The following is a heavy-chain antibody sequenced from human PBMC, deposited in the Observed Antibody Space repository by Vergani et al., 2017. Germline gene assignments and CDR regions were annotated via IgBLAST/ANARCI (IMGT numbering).Heavy chain of an antibody. Sequence: QVQLVQSGAEVKKPGASVKVSCKASGYTFTIYGISWVRQAPGQGLEWMGWISAYNGNTNYAQKLQGRVTMTTDTSTSTAYMELRSLRSDDTAVYYGGGDSPRQATSTKDPWGQGTLVTVSS. D-gene: IGHD5-12*01. CDR3: GGDSPRQATSTKDP. CDR1: GYTFTIYG. J-gene: IGHJ5*02. CDR2: ISAYNGNT. V-gene: IGHV1-18*01.